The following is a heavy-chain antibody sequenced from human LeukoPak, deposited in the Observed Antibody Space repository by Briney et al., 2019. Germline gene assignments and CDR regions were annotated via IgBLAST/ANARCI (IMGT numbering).Heavy chain of an antibody. Sequence: GGSLRLSCAASGFTFSSYAMNWVRQAPGKGLEWVAVISYDGSNKYYADYVKGRFTISRDNSKNTLYLQMNSLRAEDTAVYYCEKGGVATVDYFDYWGQGTLVTVSS. D-gene: IGHD5-12*01. CDR3: EKGGVATVDYFDY. J-gene: IGHJ4*02. CDR2: ISYDGSNK. CDR1: GFTFSSYA. V-gene: IGHV3-30-3*01.